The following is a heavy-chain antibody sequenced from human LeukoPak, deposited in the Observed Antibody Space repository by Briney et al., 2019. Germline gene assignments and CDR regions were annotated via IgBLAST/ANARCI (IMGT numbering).Heavy chain of an antibody. D-gene: IGHD3-10*01. CDR2: ISSSSSTI. CDR1: GFTFSRYE. Sequence: PGGSLRLSCAASGFTFSRYEMNWVRQAPGKGLGWVSYISSSSSTIYYAGSVKGRFTISRDNAKNSLYLQMNSLRAEDTAVYYCAGEGYYSDSEPFDPWGQGTLVTVSS. J-gene: IGHJ5*02. V-gene: IGHV3-48*03. CDR3: AGEGYYSDSEPFDP.